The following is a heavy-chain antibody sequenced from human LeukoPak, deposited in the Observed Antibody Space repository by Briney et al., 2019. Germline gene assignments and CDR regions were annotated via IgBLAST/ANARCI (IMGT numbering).Heavy chain of an antibody. Sequence: GASVKVSCKASGYTFTSYDINWVRQATGQGLEWMGWMNPNSGNTGYAQKFQGRVTMTRNTSISTAYMELSSLRSEDTAVYYCARGWSQVLHSSSWYGGDYWGQGTLVTVSS. V-gene: IGHV1-8*01. CDR1: GYTFTSYD. CDR3: ARGWSQVLHSSSWYGGDY. J-gene: IGHJ4*02. D-gene: IGHD6-13*01. CDR2: MNPNSGNT.